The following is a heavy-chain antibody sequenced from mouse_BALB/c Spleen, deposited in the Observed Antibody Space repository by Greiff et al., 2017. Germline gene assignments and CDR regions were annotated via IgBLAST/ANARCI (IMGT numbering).Heavy chain of an antibody. J-gene: IGHJ3*01. D-gene: IGHD2-2*01. Sequence: EVHLVESGGGLVKPGGSLKLSCAASGFTFSDYYMYWVRQTPEKRLEWVATISDGGSYTYCPDSVKGRFTISRDNAKNNLYLQMSSLKSEDTAMYYCAREGYDEGFAYWGQGTLVTVSA. V-gene: IGHV5-4*02. CDR3: AREGYDEGFAY. CDR1: GFTFSDYY. CDR2: ISDGGSYT.